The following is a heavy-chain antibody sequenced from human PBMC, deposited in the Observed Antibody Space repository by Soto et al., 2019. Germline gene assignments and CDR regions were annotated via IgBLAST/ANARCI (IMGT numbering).Heavy chain of an antibody. J-gene: IGHJ4*02. CDR2: IDHDGPT. CDR3: VRDSHGDY. CDR1: GFTFSNYW. V-gene: IGHV3-74*01. Sequence: EVQLAESGGGLVQPGGSLRLSCAGSGFTFSNYWMHWVRQAPGKGLEWVSRIDHDGPTDYADSVRGRFTISRDNAENTLYLQMNSLRPEVTAVYYCVRDSHGDYWGQGTLVTVSS.